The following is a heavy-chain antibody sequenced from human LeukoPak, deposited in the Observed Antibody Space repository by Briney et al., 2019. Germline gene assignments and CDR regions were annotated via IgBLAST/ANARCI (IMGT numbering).Heavy chain of an antibody. CDR2: IKEDGSEK. CDR3: ARGGKSRFAY. J-gene: IGHJ4*02. Sequence: PGGPLRLSCAASGFIFSNYWMSWVRQAPGKGLEWVAKIKEDGSEKYYVDSVKGRFTISRDNAKNSLFLQMNSLRGEDTAIYYCARGGKSRFAYWGQGTLVTVSS. CDR1: GFIFSNYW. V-gene: IGHV3-7*03. D-gene: IGHD3-16*01.